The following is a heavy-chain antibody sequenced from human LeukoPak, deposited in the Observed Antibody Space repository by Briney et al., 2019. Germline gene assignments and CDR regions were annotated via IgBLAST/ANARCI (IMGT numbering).Heavy chain of an antibody. CDR1: EGTFSSYA. CDR3: ARGITMVRGVLQYYFDY. V-gene: IGHV1-69*04. CDR2: IIPILGIA. J-gene: IGHJ4*02. D-gene: IGHD3-10*01. Sequence: GASVKVSCKASEGTFSSYAISWVRQAPGQGLEWMGRIIPILGIANYAQKFQGRVTITADKSTSTAYMELSSLRSEDTAVYYCARGITMVRGVLQYYFDYWGQGTLVTVSS.